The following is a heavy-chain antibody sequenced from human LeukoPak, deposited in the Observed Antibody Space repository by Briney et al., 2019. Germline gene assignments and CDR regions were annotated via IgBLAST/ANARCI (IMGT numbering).Heavy chain of an antibody. Sequence: GGSLRLSCAASGFTFSSYSMNWVRQAPGKGLEWVSSISSSSSYIYYADSVKGRFTISRDNAKNPLYLQMNSLRAEDTAVYYCARAGSGWLIDYWGQGTLVTVSS. D-gene: IGHD6-19*01. V-gene: IGHV3-21*01. CDR1: GFTFSSYS. CDR3: ARAGSGWLIDY. J-gene: IGHJ4*02. CDR2: ISSSSSYI.